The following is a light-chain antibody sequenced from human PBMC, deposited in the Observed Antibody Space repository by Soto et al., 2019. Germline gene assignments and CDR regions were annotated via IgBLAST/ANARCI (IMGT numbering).Light chain of an antibody. V-gene: IGKV3-20*01. CDR3: QQYDTSSWT. CDR1: QSVRSSY. Sequence: EIVLTQSPGTLSLSPGERATLSCRASQSVRSSYLAWYQQKPGQAPRLLIYGASNRATGNPDRFSGSGSGTDFTLTISRLEPEDSAVYYCQQYDTSSWTFGQGTKVEIK. CDR2: GAS. J-gene: IGKJ1*01.